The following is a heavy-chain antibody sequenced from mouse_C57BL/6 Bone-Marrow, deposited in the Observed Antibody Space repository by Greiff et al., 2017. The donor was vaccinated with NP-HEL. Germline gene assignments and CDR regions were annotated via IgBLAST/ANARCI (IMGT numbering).Heavy chain of an antibody. CDR3: ARRGSGQLRLRFDY. Sequence: VQLQQSGAELVMPGASVKLSCKASGYTFTSYWMHWVKQRPGQGLEWIGEIDPSDSYTNYNQKFKGKSTLTVDKSSSTAYMQLSSLTSEDSAVYYCARRGSGQLRLRFDYWGQGTTLTVSS. CDR1: GYTFTSYW. D-gene: IGHD3-2*02. J-gene: IGHJ2*01. V-gene: IGHV1-69*01. CDR2: IDPSDSYT.